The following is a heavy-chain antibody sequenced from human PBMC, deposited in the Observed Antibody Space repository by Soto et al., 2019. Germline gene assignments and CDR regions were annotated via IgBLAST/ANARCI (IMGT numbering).Heavy chain of an antibody. V-gene: IGHV5-51*01. CDR1: GYSFTSYW. Sequence: PGESLKISCKGSGYSFTSYWIGWVRQMPGKGLEWMGIIYPGDSDTRYSPSFQGQVTISADKSTSTAYLQWSSLKASDTAMYYCARSFGYYYDSSGYYPPGYYGMDVWGQGTTVTVSS. CDR3: ARSFGYYYDSSGYYPPGYYGMDV. J-gene: IGHJ6*02. D-gene: IGHD3-22*01. CDR2: IYPGDSDT.